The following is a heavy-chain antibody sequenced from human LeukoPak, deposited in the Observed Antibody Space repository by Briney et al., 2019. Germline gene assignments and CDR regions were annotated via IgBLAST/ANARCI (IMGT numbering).Heavy chain of an antibody. Sequence: SETLSLTCTVSGGSISSYDWSWIRQPPAKGLEWLGYMYYSGTINYNHSLKSRVSISVDTSKNQFSLKLSSVTAADTAMYYCARAWATDYFDYWGQGTLVTVSS. CDR3: ARAWATDYFDY. V-gene: IGHV4-59*01. CDR1: GGSISSYD. J-gene: IGHJ4*02. CDR2: MYYSGTI.